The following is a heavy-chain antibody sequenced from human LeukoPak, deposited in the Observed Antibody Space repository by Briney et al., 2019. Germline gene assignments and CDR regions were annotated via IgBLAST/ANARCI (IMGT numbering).Heavy chain of an antibody. CDR1: GGSISSYY. CDR3: ARDRGDLDY. CDR2: VYSSGIT. J-gene: IGHJ4*02. Sequence: SETLSLTCTVSGGSISSYYWSWIRQPPGKGLEWIGRVYSSGITNYSPSLKSRVTISVDTSKNQFSLNLSSVTAADTAVYYCARDRGDLDYWGQGTLVTVSS. V-gene: IGHV4-4*08.